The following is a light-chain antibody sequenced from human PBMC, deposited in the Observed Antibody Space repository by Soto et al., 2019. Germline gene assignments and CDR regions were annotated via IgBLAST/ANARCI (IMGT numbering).Light chain of an antibody. CDR2: DAS. J-gene: IGKJ4*01. Sequence: DIQMTQSPSTLSASVEDRDTNTCRASQSISSWLAWYQQKPGKAPKLLIYDASSLESGVPSRFSGSGSGTEFTLTISSLQPDDFATYYCQQYNNYSLTFGGGTKVDIK. CDR1: QSISSW. CDR3: QQYNNYSLT. V-gene: IGKV1-5*01.